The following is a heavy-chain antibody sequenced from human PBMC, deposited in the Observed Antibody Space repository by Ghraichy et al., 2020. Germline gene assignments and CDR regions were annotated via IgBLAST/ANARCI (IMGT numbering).Heavy chain of an antibody. Sequence: LSLTCAASGFTFSAYWMSWVHQAPGKGLEWVSSIGPDGSEKQYVDSVKGRFTISRDNAKNSVFLQMNSLRAEDTAVYYCARVSVTVTTYWGQGALVTVSS. D-gene: IGHD4-17*01. CDR1: GFTFSAYW. CDR2: IGPDGSEK. J-gene: IGHJ4*02. CDR3: ARVSVTVTTY. V-gene: IGHV3-7*03.